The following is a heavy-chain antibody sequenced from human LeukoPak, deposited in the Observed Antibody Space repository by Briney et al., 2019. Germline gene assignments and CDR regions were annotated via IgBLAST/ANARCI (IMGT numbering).Heavy chain of an antibody. CDR3: VLTVVNAFDI. Sequence: GGSLRLSCAASGFTFSSYAMHWVRQAPGKGLEWVAVISYDGSNKYYADSVKGRFTISRDNSENTLYLQTNSLRAEDTAVYYCVLTVVNAFDIWGQGTLVTVSS. V-gene: IGHV3-30-3*01. D-gene: IGHD2-21*02. J-gene: IGHJ3*02. CDR1: GFTFSSYA. CDR2: ISYDGSNK.